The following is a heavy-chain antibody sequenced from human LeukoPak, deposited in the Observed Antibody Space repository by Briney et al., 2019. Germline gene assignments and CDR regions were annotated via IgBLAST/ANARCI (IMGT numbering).Heavy chain of an antibody. V-gene: IGHV3-48*04. CDR3: ASGSGSYYRRNYWYFDL. J-gene: IGHJ2*01. Sequence: GGSLRLSCAASGLTFSSYSMNWVRQAPGKGLEWISYISSSGSTIYYADSVKGRFTISRDNAKNSLYLQMNGLRAEDTAVYYCASGSGSYYRRNYWYFDLWGRGTLVTVSS. CDR1: GLTFSSYS. D-gene: IGHD1-26*01. CDR2: ISSSGSTI.